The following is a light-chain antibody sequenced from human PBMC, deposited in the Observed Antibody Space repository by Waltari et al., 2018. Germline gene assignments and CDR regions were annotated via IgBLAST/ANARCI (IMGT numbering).Light chain of an antibody. CDR2: DDT. Sequence: SYFLTQTPSVSVAPGQTARITCGGNNIGSRSVQWYQQKPGQAPALVIYDDTARPSGIPQRFSGSNSGNTATLIINKDEVGDEADYYCQLWDSTTDVVFGAGTRLTVL. CDR3: QLWDSTTDVV. J-gene: IGLJ2*01. V-gene: IGLV3-21*02. CDR1: NIGSRS.